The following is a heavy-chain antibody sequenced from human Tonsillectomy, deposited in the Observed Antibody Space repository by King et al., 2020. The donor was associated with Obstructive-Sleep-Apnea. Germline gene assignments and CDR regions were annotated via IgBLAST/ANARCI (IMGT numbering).Heavy chain of an antibody. CDR2: IYSGGDT. Sequence: VQLVESGGGLVQPGGSLRLSCAASGFTVNTNYMNWVRQAPGKGLEWVSVIYSGGDTYYADSVRGRFTISRHKTRNILYLQMNSLRPEDTAVYYCATAVAMTTIGLDPAFDCWGQGTLVTVSS. D-gene: IGHD5-24*01. CDR3: ATAVAMTTIGLDPAFDC. J-gene: IGHJ4*02. V-gene: IGHV3-53*04. CDR1: GFTVNTNY.